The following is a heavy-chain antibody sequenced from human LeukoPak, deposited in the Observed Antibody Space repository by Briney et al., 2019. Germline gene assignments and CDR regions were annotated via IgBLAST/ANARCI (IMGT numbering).Heavy chain of an antibody. CDR3: ARVFDSPVWGSYRLDY. J-gene: IGHJ4*02. CDR2: INHSGSN. V-gene: IGHV4-34*01. Sequence: SETLSLTCAVYGGSFSGYYWSWIRQPPGKGLEWIGEINHSGSNNYNPSLKSRVTISVDTSKNQFSLKLSSVTAADTAVYYCARVFDSPVWGSYRLDYWGQGTLVTVSS. D-gene: IGHD3-16*02. CDR1: GGSFSGYY.